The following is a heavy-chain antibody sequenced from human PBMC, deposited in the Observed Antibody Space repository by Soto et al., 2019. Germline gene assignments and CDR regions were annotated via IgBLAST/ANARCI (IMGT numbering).Heavy chain of an antibody. CDR2: INSDGSST. J-gene: IGHJ2*01. Sequence: EVQLVESGGGLVQPGGSLRLSFAASGFTFSSYWMHWVRQAPGKGLVWVSRINSDGSSTSYADSVTGRFTISRDNAKNTRYLQMNSLSVEDTAVYYCARGGTLNWYFDLWGRGTLGTVSS. CDR1: GFTFSSYW. V-gene: IGHV3-74*01. CDR3: ARGGTLNWYFDL. D-gene: IGHD1-26*01.